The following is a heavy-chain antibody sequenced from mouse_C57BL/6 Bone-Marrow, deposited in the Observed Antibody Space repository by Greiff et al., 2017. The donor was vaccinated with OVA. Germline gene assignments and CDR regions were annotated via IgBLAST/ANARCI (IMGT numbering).Heavy chain of an antibody. J-gene: IGHJ3*01. Sequence: LVESGPEPVKPGASVKISCKASGYSFTDYNMNWVKQSNGKSLEWIGVINPNYGTTSYNQKFKGKATLTVDQSSSTAYMQLNSLTSEDSAVYYCARLNYYGSSYWFAYWGQGTLVTVSA. CDR3: ARLNYYGSSYWFAY. CDR2: INPNYGTT. D-gene: IGHD1-1*01. V-gene: IGHV1-39*01. CDR1: GYSFTDYN.